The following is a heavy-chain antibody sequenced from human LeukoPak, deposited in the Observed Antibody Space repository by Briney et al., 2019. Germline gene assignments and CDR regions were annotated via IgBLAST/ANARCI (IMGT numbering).Heavy chain of an antibody. J-gene: IGHJ6*02. CDR3: AKDRLTYYYYGMGV. V-gene: IGHV3-21*01. Sequence: GGSLRLSCAASGFTFSDYTMNWVRQAPGKGLEWVACITTRSSYMYYADSVKGRFTISRDNAKNSLYLQMNSLRAEDTAVYYCAKDRLTYYYYGMGVWGQGTTVTVSS. CDR2: ITTRSSYM. CDR1: GFTFSDYT. D-gene: IGHD2-15*01.